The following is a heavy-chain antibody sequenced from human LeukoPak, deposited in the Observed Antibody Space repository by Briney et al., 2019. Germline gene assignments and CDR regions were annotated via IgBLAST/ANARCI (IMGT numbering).Heavy chain of an antibody. CDR2: IYSGGST. Sequence: GGSLRLSCAASGFTFDDYGMSWVRQAPGKGLEWVSLIYSGGSTSYADSVKGRFTISRDNSKNTLYLQMNSLRAEDTAVYYCAKNLGLFYGSGTWGQGTLVIVSS. CDR1: GFTFDDYG. J-gene: IGHJ4*02. D-gene: IGHD3-10*01. V-gene: IGHV3-66*01. CDR3: AKNLGLFYGSGT.